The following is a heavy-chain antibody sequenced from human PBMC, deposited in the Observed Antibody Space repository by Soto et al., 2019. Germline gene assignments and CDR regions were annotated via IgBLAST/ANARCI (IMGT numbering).Heavy chain of an antibody. CDR1: GFTFSDYG. D-gene: IGHD2-21*01. CDR2: MWYDGSNE. J-gene: IGHJ4*02. Sequence: QVQLVESGGGVVQPGRSLRLSCVMSGFTFSDYGMHWVRQAPGKGLEWVAVMWYDGSNEFYADSVKGRFTISRDNSKNTLYLQMNSLRTDDTAVDYCGRDRRARVWRPGIDSWGQGILVTVSS. CDR3: GRDRRARVWRPGIDS. V-gene: IGHV3-33*01.